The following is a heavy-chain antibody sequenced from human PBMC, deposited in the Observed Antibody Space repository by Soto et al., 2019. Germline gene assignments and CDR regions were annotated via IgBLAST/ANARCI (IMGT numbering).Heavy chain of an antibody. V-gene: IGHV3-30-3*01. CDR2: ISYDGGNK. CDR3: ARRLGDYAENYYDGMAV. CDR1: GFTFTSYA. Sequence: GGSLRLSCAASGFTFTSYAIHWVRQAPGKGLEWVAVISYDGGNKYYADSVKGRFSLSRDTSKNTLYLQMNSLRAEDTAVCYCARRLGDYAENYYDGMAVWGQGTTVTVSS. J-gene: IGHJ6*02. D-gene: IGHD4-17*01.